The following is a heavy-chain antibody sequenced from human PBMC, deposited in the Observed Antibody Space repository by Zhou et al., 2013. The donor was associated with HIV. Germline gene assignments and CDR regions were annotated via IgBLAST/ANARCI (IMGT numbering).Heavy chain of an antibody. V-gene: IGHV1-2*02. J-gene: IGHJ4*02. D-gene: IGHD1-26*01. CDR1: GYTFTGYY. Sequence: QVQLVRSGAEVKKPGASVKVSCKASGYTFTGYYIHWMRQAPGQGLEWMGWINPNSGDTDYAQKFQGRVTMTRDTSIYTAYMELSRLRSDDTAVYYCSRDPNLGHYWGQGTLVTVSS. CDR2: INPNSGDT. CDR3: SRDPNLGHY.